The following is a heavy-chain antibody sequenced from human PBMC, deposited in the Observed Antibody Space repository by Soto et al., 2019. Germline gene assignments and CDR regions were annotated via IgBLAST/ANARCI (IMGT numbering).Heavy chain of an antibody. D-gene: IGHD2-15*01. Sequence: GGSLRLSCAASGFTFSSYAMSWVRQAPGKGLEWVSAISGSGGNTYYADSVKGRFTISRDNSKNTLYLQMNSLRAEDTAVYYCANQDIVVVVAATRYAFDIWGQGTMVTVSS. V-gene: IGHV3-23*01. J-gene: IGHJ3*02. CDR3: ANQDIVVVVAATRYAFDI. CDR2: ISGSGGNT. CDR1: GFTFSSYA.